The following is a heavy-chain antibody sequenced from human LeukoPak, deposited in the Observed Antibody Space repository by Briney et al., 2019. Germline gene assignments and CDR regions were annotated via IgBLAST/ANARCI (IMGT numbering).Heavy chain of an antibody. CDR2: IYYSGST. CDR1: GGSISSSSYY. CDR3: ARRNTIAAAVDY. J-gene: IGHJ4*02. D-gene: IGHD6-13*01. V-gene: IGHV4-39*01. Sequence: KPSETLSLTCTVSGGSISSSSYYWGWIRQPPGKGLEWIGSIYYSGSTYYNPSLKSRVTISVDTSKNQFSLKLSSVTAADTAVYYCARRNTIAAAVDYWGQGTLVTVSS.